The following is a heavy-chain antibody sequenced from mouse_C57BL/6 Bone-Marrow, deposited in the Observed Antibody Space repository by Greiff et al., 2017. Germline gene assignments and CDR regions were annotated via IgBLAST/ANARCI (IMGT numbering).Heavy chain of an antibody. CDR1: GFTFSSYG. D-gene: IGHD1-3*01. CDR2: ISSGGSYT. CDR3: ARHVELRGWFAY. J-gene: IGHJ3*01. Sequence: EVQRVESGGDLVKPGGSLKLSCAASGFTFSSYGMSWVRQTPDKRLEWVATISSGGSYTYYPDSVKGRFTISRDNAKNHLYLQMSSLKSEDTAMYYCARHVELRGWFAYWGQGTLVTVSA. V-gene: IGHV5-6*01.